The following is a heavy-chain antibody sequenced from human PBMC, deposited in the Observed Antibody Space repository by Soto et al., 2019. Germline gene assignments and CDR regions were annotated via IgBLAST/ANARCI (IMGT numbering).Heavy chain of an antibody. CDR2: IDSDGTDT. CDR3: AKGRLAVGSDWFDS. CDR1: GFTFYTYA. D-gene: IGHD1-26*01. V-gene: IGHV3-23*05. Sequence: HPGGSLRLSGEASGFTFYTYAMIWVRQAPGKGLEWVTAIDSDGTDTYYADFVKGRFTVSRDNSKNTLYLQMRSLTAEDTALYYCAKGRLAVGSDWFDSWGPGTLVTVSS. J-gene: IGHJ5*01.